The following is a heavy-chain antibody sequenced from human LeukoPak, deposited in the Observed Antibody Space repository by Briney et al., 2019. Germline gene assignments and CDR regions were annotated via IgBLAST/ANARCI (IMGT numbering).Heavy chain of an antibody. J-gene: IGHJ3*02. Sequence: ASVTVSFKASGYTFTSYDINWVRQATGQGLEWMGWMNPNSGNTGYAQKFQGRVTMTRNTSISTAYMELSSLRSEDTAVYYCARERNSGSYDAFDIWGQGTMVTVSS. CDR2: MNPNSGNT. D-gene: IGHD1-26*01. CDR3: ARERNSGSYDAFDI. V-gene: IGHV1-8*01. CDR1: GYTFTSYD.